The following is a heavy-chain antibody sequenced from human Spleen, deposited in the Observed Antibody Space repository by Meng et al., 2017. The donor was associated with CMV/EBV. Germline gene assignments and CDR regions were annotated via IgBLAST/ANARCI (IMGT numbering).Heavy chain of an antibody. D-gene: IGHD3-10*01. CDR2: IIPIFGTA. V-gene: IGHV1-69*01. CDR1: GGTFSSYA. J-gene: IGHJ5*02. CDR3: ARVRPNGSGSYHLWP. Sequence: QVQVVQCGAGGKKPGSAVKVSCKASGGTFSSYAISWVRQAPGQGLEWMGGIIPIFGTANYAQKFQGRVTITADESTSTAYMELSSLRSEDTAVYYCARVRPNGSGSYHLWPWGQGTLVTVSS.